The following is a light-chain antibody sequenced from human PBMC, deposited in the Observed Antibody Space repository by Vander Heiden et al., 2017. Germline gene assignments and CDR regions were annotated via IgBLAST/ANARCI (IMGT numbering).Light chain of an antibody. CDR2: DAS. J-gene: IGKJ3*01. V-gene: IGKV1-33*01. CDR1: QDISNY. CDR3: QQYDSLRFT. Sequence: DLQMTQSPSSLSASVGDRVTITCQASQDISNYLNWYQQRPGKAPKLLIYDASNLETGVPSRFSGSGSGTDFTFTISSLQPEDVATYYCQQYDSLRFTFGPGTKVEIK.